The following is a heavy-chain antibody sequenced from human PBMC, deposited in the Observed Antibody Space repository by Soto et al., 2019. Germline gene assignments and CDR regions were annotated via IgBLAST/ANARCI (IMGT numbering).Heavy chain of an antibody. J-gene: IGHJ3*02. D-gene: IGHD3-22*01. Sequence: ASVKVSCKASGYTFINYYMHWVRQAPGQGFEWMGRISPKSGGSNYAQKFQGRVTITADESTSTAYMELSSLRSEDTAVYYCARDHPRGYYDSSGYLDAFDIWGQGTMVTVSS. V-gene: IGHV1-69*11. CDR3: ARDHPRGYYDSSGYLDAFDI. CDR2: ISPKSGGS. CDR1: GYTFINYY.